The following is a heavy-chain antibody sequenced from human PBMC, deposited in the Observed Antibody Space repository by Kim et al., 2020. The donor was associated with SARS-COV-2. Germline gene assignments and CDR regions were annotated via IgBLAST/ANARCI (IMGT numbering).Heavy chain of an antibody. Sequence: SVKVSCKASGGTFSSYAISWVRQAPGQGLEWMGGIIPIFGTANYAQKFQGRVTITADESTSTAYMELSSLRSEDTAVYYCARSHEPAGMVRGFWGSAAPTYYFDDWGHTTLAAVSS. CDR3: ARSHEPAGMVRGFWGSAAPTYYFDD. J-gene: IGHJ4*01. V-gene: IGHV1-69*13. CDR2: IIPIFGTA. CDR1: GGTFSSYA. D-gene: IGHD3-10*01.